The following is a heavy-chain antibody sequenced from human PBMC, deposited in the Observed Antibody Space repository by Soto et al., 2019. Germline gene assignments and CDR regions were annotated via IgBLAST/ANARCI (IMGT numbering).Heavy chain of an antibody. CDR1: GGSISSYY. Sequence: KTSETLSLTCTVSGGSISSYYWSWIRQPPGKGLEWIGYIYYSGSTNYNPSLKSRVTISVDTSKNQFSLKLSSVTAADTAVYYCARHATQYSSSRLDYWGQGTLVTVSS. V-gene: IGHV4-59*08. J-gene: IGHJ4*02. D-gene: IGHD6-13*01. CDR2: IYYSGST. CDR3: ARHATQYSSSRLDY.